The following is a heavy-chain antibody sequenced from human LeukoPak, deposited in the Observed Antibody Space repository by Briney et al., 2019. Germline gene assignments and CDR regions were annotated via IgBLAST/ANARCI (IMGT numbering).Heavy chain of an antibody. D-gene: IGHD6-13*01. Sequence: GGSLRLSCAASGFTVSSNYMSWVRQAPGKGLEWVSSISSSSSYIYYADSVKGRFTISRDNAKNSLYLQMNSLRAEDTAVYYCAREGSSSWYFFDYWGQGTLVTVSS. CDR3: AREGSSSWYFFDY. CDR2: ISSSSSYI. V-gene: IGHV3-21*01. J-gene: IGHJ4*02. CDR1: GFTVSSNY.